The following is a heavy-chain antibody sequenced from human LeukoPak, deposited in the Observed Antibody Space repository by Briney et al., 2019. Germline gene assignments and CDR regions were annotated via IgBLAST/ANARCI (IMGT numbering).Heavy chain of an antibody. D-gene: IGHD2-15*01. CDR3: ARTPRYCSGGSCYRGYYYYYYYMDV. J-gene: IGHJ6*03. V-gene: IGHV6-1*01. Sequence: SQTLSLTCAISGDSVSSNSAAWNWIRQSPSRGLEWLGRTYYRSKWYNDYAVSVKSRITINPDTSKNQFSLQLNSVTPEDTAVYYCARTPRYCSGGSCYRGYYYYYYYMDVWGKGTTVTVSS. CDR1: GDSVSSNSAA. CDR2: TYYRSKWYN.